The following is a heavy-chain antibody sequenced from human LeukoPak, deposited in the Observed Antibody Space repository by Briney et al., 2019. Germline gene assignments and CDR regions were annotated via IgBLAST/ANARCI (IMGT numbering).Heavy chain of an antibody. J-gene: IGHJ4*02. CDR3: AKNNVVRGVDY. CDR2: ISGSGGST. CDR1: GFTFSSCA. V-gene: IGHV3-23*01. Sequence: GGSLRLSCAASGFTFSSCAMSWVRQAPGKGLEWVSAISGSGGSTYYADSVKGRFTISRDNSKNTLYLQMNSLRDEDTAVYYCAKNNVVRGVDYWGQGTLVTVSS. D-gene: IGHD3-10*01.